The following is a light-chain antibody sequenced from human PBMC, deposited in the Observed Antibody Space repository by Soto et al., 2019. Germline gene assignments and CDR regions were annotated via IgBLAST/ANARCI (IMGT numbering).Light chain of an antibody. CDR1: SSDVGGYNY. Sequence: QSVLTQPASVSGSPGQSITISCTGTSSDVGGYNYVSWYQQHPGKVPKLMIYDVSSRPSGVSNRFSGSKSGNTASLTISGLQPEDEADYYCSSYTSSNNVVFGGGTKLTVL. CDR3: SSYTSSNNVV. V-gene: IGLV2-14*01. J-gene: IGLJ2*01. CDR2: DVS.